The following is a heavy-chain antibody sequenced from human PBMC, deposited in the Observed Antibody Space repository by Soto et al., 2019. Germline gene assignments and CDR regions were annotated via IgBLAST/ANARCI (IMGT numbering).Heavy chain of an antibody. J-gene: IGHJ4*02. D-gene: IGHD6-19*01. V-gene: IGHV3-23*01. CDR3: AKDARSGWNFDY. CDR2: ISASGGDA. Sequence: GGSLRLSCAASGFTFSSYAMSWVRQAPGKGLEWVSAISASGGDADYADSVKGRFTISRDNSKNTLYLQMNSLRAEDTAVYYCAKDARSGWNFDYWGQGALVTVSS. CDR1: GFTFSSYA.